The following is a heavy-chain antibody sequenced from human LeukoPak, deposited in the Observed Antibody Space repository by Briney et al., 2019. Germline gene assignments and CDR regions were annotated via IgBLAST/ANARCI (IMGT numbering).Heavy chain of an antibody. Sequence: GGSLRLSCAASGFTFSSYWMSWVRQAPGKGLEWVANIKQDGSEKYYVDSVKGRFTISRDNAKNSLYLQMNSLRAEDTAVYYCAVWTPPYYYYKMDVWGQGPTVTVSS. CDR3: AVWTPPYYYYKMDV. D-gene: IGHD1-1*01. V-gene: IGHV3-7*01. CDR2: IKQDGSEK. J-gene: IGHJ6*02. CDR1: GFTFSSYW.